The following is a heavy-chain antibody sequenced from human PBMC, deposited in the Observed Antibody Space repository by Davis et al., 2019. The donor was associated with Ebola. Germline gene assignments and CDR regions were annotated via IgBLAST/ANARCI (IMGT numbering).Heavy chain of an antibody. D-gene: IGHD2-2*01. CDR1: GFTFSSYG. CDR3: ARVLYLGYCSSTSCPQWFDP. J-gene: IGHJ5*02. CDR2: IWYDGSNK. V-gene: IGHV3-33*01. Sequence: GESLKISCAASGFTFSSYGMHWVRQAPGKGLEWVAVIWYDGSNKYYADSVKGRFTISRDNSKNTLYLQMNSLRAEDTAVYYCARVLYLGYCSSTSCPQWFDPWGQGTLVTVSS.